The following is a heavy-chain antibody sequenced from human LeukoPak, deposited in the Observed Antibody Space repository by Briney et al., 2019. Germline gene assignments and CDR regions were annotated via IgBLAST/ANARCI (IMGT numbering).Heavy chain of an antibody. D-gene: IGHD6-13*01. J-gene: IGHJ4*02. CDR3: ARGEYSSSWYPFDY. CDR1: GYTFIGYD. CDR2: MKSNSGDT. Sequence: ASVKVSCKTSGYTFIGYDINWVRQAPGQGLEWMGWMKSNSGDTHFAQKFQGRLTMTRNTSISTASMELSSLRAEDTAVYYCARGEYSSSWYPFDYWGQGSLVTVSS. V-gene: IGHV1-8*01.